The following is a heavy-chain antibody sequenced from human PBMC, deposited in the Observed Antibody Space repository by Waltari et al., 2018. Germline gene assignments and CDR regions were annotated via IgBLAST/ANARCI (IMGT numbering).Heavy chain of an antibody. Sequence: QVQLVESGGGVVQPGRSLRLSCAASGFTFSSYAMHWVRQAPGKGLEWVAVISYDGSNKYYADSVKGRFTISRDNSKNTLYLQMNSLRAEDTAVYYCAREGVTIVGVVPGDIWGQGTMVTVSS. J-gene: IGHJ3*02. D-gene: IGHD3-3*01. V-gene: IGHV3-30-3*01. CDR2: ISYDGSNK. CDR1: GFTFSSYA. CDR3: AREGVTIVGVVPGDI.